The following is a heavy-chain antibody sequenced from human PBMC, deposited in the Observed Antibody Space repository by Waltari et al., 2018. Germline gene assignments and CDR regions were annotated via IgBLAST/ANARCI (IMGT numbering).Heavy chain of an antibody. Sequence: EVQLVESGGGLVQPGRSLRLSCAASGFTFDDYAMHWVRQAPGKGLEWVSGISWNSGSIGYADSVKGRFTISRDNAKNSLYLQMNSLRAEDTAVYYCARPTSPGFQFDPWGQGTLVTVSS. CDR2: ISWNSGSI. J-gene: IGHJ5*02. V-gene: IGHV3-9*01. CDR1: GFTFDDYA. D-gene: IGHD3-10*01. CDR3: ARPTSPGFQFDP.